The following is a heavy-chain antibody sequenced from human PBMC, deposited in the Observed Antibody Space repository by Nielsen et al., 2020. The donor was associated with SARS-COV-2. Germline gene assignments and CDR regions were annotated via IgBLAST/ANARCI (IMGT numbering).Heavy chain of an antibody. CDR3: ARSGYGNYYFDY. CDR1: GFTFSSYG. J-gene: IGHJ4*02. D-gene: IGHD5-12*01. V-gene: IGHV3-33*01. CDR2: IWYDGSNK. Sequence: GESLKISCAASGFTFSSYGMHWVRQAPGKGLEWVAVIWYDGSNKYYADSVKGRFTISRDNSKNTLYLQMNSLRAEDTAVYYCARSGYGNYYFDYWGQGTLVTVSS.